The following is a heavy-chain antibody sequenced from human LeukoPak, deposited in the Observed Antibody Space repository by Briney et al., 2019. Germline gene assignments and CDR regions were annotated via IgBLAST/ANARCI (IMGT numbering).Heavy chain of an antibody. J-gene: IGHJ4*02. CDR1: GGSFSGYY. D-gene: IGHD3-9*01. V-gene: IGHV4-34*01. CDR2: INHSGST. Sequence: KPSETLSLTCAVYGGSFSGYYWSWIRQPPGKGLEWIGEINHSGSTNYNPSLKSRVTISVDTSKNQFPLKLSSVTAADTAVYYCVGGHWLGSFFDYWGQGTLVTVSS. CDR3: VGGHWLGSFFDY.